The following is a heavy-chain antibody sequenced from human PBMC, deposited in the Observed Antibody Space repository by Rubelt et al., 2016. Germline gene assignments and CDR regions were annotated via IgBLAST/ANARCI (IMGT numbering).Heavy chain of an antibody. CDR2: IIPILGIA. CDR3: ASSLPNLFGIAARDYYCYYGMDV. CDR1: GGTFSSYA. J-gene: IGHJ6*02. D-gene: IGHD6-6*01. V-gene: IGHV1-69*04. Sequence: QVQLVQSGAEVKKPGSSVKVSCKASGGTFSSYAISWVRQAPGQGLEWMGRIIPILGIANYAQKFQGRVTITADKSTSTAYMELSSLRSEDTAVYYCASSLPNLFGIAARDYYCYYGMDVWGQGTTVTVSS.